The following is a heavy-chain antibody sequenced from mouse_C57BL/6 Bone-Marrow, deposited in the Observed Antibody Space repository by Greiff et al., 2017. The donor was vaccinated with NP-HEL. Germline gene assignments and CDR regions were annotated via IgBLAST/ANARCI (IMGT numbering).Heavy chain of an antibody. CDR2: ISDGGSYT. V-gene: IGHV5-4*03. Sequence: EVKLVESGGGLVKPGGSPKLSCAASGFTFSSYAMSWVRQTPEKRLEWVATISDGGSYTYYPDNVKGRFTISRDNAKNNLYLQMSHLKSEDTAMYYCARAPFAYWGQGTLVTVSA. CDR3: ARAPFAY. J-gene: IGHJ3*01. CDR1: GFTFSSYA.